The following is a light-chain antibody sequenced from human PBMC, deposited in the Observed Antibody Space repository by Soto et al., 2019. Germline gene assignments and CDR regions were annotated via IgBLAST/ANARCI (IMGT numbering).Light chain of an antibody. CDR3: QQYNSYWT. V-gene: IGKV1-5*01. CDR2: DAS. J-gene: IGKJ1*01. CDR1: QSISSC. Sequence: DIQMTQSPSTLSASVGDRVTITCRAGQSISSCLAWYQQKPGKAPKLLIYDASRLESGVPSGFSGSGSGNEFTLTIRRLQPHDCATYYCQQYNSYWTFGQGNKVANK.